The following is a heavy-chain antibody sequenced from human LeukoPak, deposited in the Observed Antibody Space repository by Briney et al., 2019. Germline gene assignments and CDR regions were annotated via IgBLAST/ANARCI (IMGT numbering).Heavy chain of an antibody. J-gene: IGHJ4*02. D-gene: IGHD3-22*01. CDR3: ARLYYDSSGYYRIDY. CDR1: GYSFTGYY. Sequence: ASVKVSCQASGYSFTGYYMHWVRQAPGQGLEWMGWINLNSGGTNYVQKFQGRVTMTRDTSISTAYVELSRLRSDDTAVYYCARLYYDSSGYYRIDYWGQGTLVTVSS. V-gene: IGHV1-2*02. CDR2: INLNSGGT.